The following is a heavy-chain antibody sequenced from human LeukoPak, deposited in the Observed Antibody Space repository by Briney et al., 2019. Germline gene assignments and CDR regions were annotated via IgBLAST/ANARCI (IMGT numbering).Heavy chain of an antibody. V-gene: IGHV4-38-2*02. D-gene: IGHD2-2*01. CDR1: GYSISSGYY. Sequence: SETLSLTCTVSGYSISSGYYWGWVRQPPGKGLEWIGTVYHSGSTYYNPSLRSRVTISVETSKNQFSLKLSSVTAADTAVYYCARDQEAYCSSTSCYEYYYYMDVWGKGTTVTISS. J-gene: IGHJ6*03. CDR2: VYHSGST. CDR3: ARDQEAYCSSTSCYEYYYYMDV.